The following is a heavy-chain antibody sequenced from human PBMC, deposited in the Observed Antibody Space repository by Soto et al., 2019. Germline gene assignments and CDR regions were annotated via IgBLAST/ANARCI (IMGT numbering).Heavy chain of an antibody. J-gene: IGHJ4*02. Sequence: PGGSLGLSCAASGFTLSVFDIHWFRQASGEGLEWVGRIKTKVESYATELAASVKGRFTISRDDPKNTAYLEMNSLKTEDTAVYYCTRIYCRGGGCYSDFDYWGQGALVTVSS. D-gene: IGHD2-15*01. CDR3: TRIYCRGGGCYSDFDY. V-gene: IGHV3-73*01. CDR1: GFTLSVFD. CDR2: IKTKVESYAT.